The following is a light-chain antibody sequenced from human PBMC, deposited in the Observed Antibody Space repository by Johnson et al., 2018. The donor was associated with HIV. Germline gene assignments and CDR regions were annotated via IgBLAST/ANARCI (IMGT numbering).Light chain of an antibody. CDR1: SSNIGNNY. V-gene: IGLV1-51*01. J-gene: IGLJ1*01. CDR3: GAWDSTLSAGGV. Sequence: QSVLTQPPSVSAAPGQKVTISCSGSSSNIGNNYVSWYQQLPGTAPKLLIYDNNKRPSGIPDRFSGSNSGTSATLAFTGLPTGDEADYYCGAWDSTLSAGGVFGTGTKVTVL. CDR2: DNN.